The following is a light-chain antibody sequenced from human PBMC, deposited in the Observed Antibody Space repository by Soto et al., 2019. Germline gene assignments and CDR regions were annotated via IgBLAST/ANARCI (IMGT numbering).Light chain of an antibody. CDR3: QQYHRYSRT. Sequence: DIQMTQSPSTLSASVGERVTVTCRASQSINSWLAWYQQKPGKAPKLLIYDASSLQSGVPSRFTGSGFGTEFTLTISSLQPDDFATYYCQQYHRYSRTFGQGTKVDI. CDR1: QSINSW. J-gene: IGKJ1*01. CDR2: DAS. V-gene: IGKV1-5*01.